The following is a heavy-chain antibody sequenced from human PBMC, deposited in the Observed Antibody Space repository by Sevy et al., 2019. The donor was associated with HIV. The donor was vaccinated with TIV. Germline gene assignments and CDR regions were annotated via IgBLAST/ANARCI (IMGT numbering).Heavy chain of an antibody. CDR2: VSYDGSNT. J-gene: IGHJ3*02. CDR3: ARFPPQRAFDI. V-gene: IGHV3-30-3*01. Sequence: GGSLRLSCEAFGFAFSDYAMHWVRQVPGKGLEWLAVVSYDGSNTAYADSVKGRFTVSRDNSKNTLYLQMNSLRRDDTAVFYCARFPPQRAFDIWGQGTTVTVSS. CDR1: GFAFSDYA.